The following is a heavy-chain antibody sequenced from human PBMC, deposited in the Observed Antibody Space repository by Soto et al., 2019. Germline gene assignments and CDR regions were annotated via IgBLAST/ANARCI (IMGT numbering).Heavy chain of an antibody. Sequence: SETLSLTCTVSGGSLSSGDYYWGWISQPPGKGLEWIGYIYYSGSTYYNPSLKSRVTISVDTSKNQFSLKLSSVTAADTAVYYCARAPYCSSTSCYDGAAEDAFDIWGQGTMVTVSS. CDR3: ARAPYCSSTSCYDGAAEDAFDI. J-gene: IGHJ3*02. D-gene: IGHD2-2*01. CDR2: IYYSGST. V-gene: IGHV4-30-4*01. CDR1: GGSLSSGDYY.